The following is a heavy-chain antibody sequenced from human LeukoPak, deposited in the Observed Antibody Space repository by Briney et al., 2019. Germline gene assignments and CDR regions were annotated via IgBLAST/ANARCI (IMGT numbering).Heavy chain of an antibody. CDR3: ARDLSKAAGDY. D-gene: IGHD6-13*01. CDR1: GGSISSYY. Sequence: SETLSLTCTVSGGSISSYYWSWIRQPPGKGLEWIGYIYYSGSTNYNPSLKSRVTISVDTSKSQFSLKLSSVTAADTAVYYCARDLSKAAGDYWGQGTLVTVSS. J-gene: IGHJ4*02. CDR2: IYYSGST. V-gene: IGHV4-59*12.